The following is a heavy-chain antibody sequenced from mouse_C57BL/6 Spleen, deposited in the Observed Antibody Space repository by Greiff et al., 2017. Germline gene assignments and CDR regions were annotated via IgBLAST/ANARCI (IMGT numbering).Heavy chain of an antibody. J-gene: IGHJ2*01. CDR1: GFSLTSYG. CDR2: IWSGGST. Sequence: VQVVESGPGLVQPSQSLSITCTVSGFSLTSYGVHWVRQSPGKGLEWLGVIWSGGSTDYNAAFISRLSISKDNSKSQVFFKRNSLQADDTAIYYCARITEGYWGQGTTLTVSS. V-gene: IGHV2-2*01. CDR3: ARITEGY. D-gene: IGHD1-1*01.